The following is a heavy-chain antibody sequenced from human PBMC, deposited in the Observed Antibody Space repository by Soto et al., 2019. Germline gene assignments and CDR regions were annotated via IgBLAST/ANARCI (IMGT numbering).Heavy chain of an antibody. CDR3: AKLIGYCSSTSCYDAFDI. D-gene: IGHD2-2*01. J-gene: IGHJ3*02. CDR1: GFTFSSYG. Sequence: QVQLVESGGGVVQPGRSLRLSCAASGFTFSSYGVHWVRQAPGKGLEWVAVISYDGSNKYYADSVKGRFTISRDNSKNTLYLQMNSLRAEDTAVYYCAKLIGYCSSTSCYDAFDIWGQGTMVTVSS. CDR2: ISYDGSNK. V-gene: IGHV3-30*18.